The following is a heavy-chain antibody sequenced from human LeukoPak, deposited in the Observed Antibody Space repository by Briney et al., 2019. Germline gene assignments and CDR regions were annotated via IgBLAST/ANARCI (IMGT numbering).Heavy chain of an antibody. CDR1: GYTFTSYG. V-gene: IGHV1-18*01. D-gene: IGHD1-26*01. J-gene: IGHJ4*02. CDR2: ISAYNGNT. CDR3: AREIVGALSYYFDY. Sequence: ASVKVSCKASGYTFTSYGISWVRQAPGQGLEWMGWISAYNGNTNYAQKLQGRVTMTTDTSTSTAYMELRSLRSDDTAAYYCAREIVGALSYYFDYWGQGTLVTVSS.